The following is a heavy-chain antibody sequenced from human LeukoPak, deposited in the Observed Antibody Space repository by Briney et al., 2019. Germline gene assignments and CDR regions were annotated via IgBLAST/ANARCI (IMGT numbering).Heavy chain of an antibody. CDR1: GGSITNSGYY. Sequence: PSETLSLTCTVSGGSITNSGYYWGWVRQPPGKGLEWIGYIYYSGSTNYNPSLKSRVTISVDTSKNQFSLKLSSVTAADTAVYYCARLSPVLQTSFDYWGQGTLVTVSS. J-gene: IGHJ4*02. CDR3: ARLSPVLQTSFDY. D-gene: IGHD2/OR15-2a*01. CDR2: IYYSGST. V-gene: IGHV4-61*05.